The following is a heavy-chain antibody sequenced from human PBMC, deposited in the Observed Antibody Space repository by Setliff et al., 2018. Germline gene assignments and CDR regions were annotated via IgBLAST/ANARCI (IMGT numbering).Heavy chain of an antibody. CDR1: GYSISSGYY. CDR2: VYHSGST. CDR3: ARDLNRGSFDF. Sequence: SETLSLTCTVSGYSISSGYYWGWIRQPPGKGLEWIGTVYHSGSTYYNPSLKSRVAISVDTSKNQFSLKLSSVTAADTAVYHCARDLNRGSFDFWGQGTLVTVSS. V-gene: IGHV4-38-2*02. J-gene: IGHJ4*02. D-gene: IGHD3-16*01.